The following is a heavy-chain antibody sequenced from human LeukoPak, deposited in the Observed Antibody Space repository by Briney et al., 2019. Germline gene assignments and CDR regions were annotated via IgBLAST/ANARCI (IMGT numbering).Heavy chain of an antibody. V-gene: IGHV3-48*03. CDR1: GFTFSSYE. CDR3: ARGPPFLY. J-gene: IGHJ4*02. Sequence: PGGSLRLSCAASGFTFSSYEMNWVRQAPGKGLEWVSYISSSGGTIYYADSVKGRFTISRDNAKNSLYLQMNSLRAEDTAVYYCARGPPFLYWGQGTLVTVSS. CDR2: ISSSGGTI.